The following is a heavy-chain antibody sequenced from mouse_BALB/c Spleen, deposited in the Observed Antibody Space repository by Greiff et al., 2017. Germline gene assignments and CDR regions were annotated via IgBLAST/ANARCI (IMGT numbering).Heavy chain of an antibody. D-gene: IGHD2-3*01. CDR2: IWAGGST. CDR3: ARESYDGYHGYYFDY. Sequence: QVQLQQSGPGLVAPSQSLSITCTVSGFSLTSYGVHWVRQPPGKGLEWLGVIWAGGSTNYNSALMSRLSISKDNSKSQVFLKMNSLQTDDTAMYYCARESYDGYHGYYFDYWGQGTTRTVSS. CDR1: GFSLTSYG. J-gene: IGHJ2*01. V-gene: IGHV2-9*02.